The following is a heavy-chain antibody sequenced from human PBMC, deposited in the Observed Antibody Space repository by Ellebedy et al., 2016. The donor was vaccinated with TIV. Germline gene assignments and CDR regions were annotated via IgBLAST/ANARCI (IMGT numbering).Heavy chain of an antibody. V-gene: IGHV3-30*18. Sequence: GGSLRLXXAASGFTFSSYGMHWVRQAPGKGLEWVAVISYDGSNKYYADSVKGRFTISRDNSKNTLYLQMNSLRAEDTAVYYCAKVLRGSGWRYYGMDVWGQGTTVTVSS. J-gene: IGHJ6*02. D-gene: IGHD6-19*01. CDR1: GFTFSSYG. CDR2: ISYDGSNK. CDR3: AKVLRGSGWRYYGMDV.